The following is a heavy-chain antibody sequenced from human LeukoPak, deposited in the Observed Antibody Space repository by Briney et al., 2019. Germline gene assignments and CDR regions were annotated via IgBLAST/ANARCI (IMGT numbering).Heavy chain of an antibody. V-gene: IGHV4-4*02. Sequence: SGTLSLTCAVSGGSISSSHWWSWVRQPPGKGLEWIGEIYHSGSTNYNPSLKSRVTMSVDKSKNQFPLQLSSVTAADTAVYYCATFSGGYDFDYWGQGTLVTVSS. J-gene: IGHJ4*02. CDR3: ATFSGGYDFDY. D-gene: IGHD5-12*01. CDR2: IYHSGST. CDR1: GGSISSSHW.